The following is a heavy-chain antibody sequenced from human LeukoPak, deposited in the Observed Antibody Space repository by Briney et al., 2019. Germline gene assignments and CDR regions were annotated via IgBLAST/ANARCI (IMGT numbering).Heavy chain of an antibody. D-gene: IGHD5-18*01. Sequence: PGGSLRLSCAASGFTFSSYWMTWVRQAPGKGLEWVANIKQDGSEKYYVDSVKGRFTISRDNAKNSLYLQMNSLGAEDTAVYYCARSGHSYGFGYWGQGTLVTVSS. V-gene: IGHV3-7*01. J-gene: IGHJ4*02. CDR3: ARSGHSYGFGY. CDR1: GFTFSSYW. CDR2: IKQDGSEK.